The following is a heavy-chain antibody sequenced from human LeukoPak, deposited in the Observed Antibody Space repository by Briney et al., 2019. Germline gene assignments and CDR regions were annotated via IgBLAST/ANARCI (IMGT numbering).Heavy chain of an antibody. D-gene: IGHD2-15*01. CDR1: GFTFSSYG. J-gene: IGHJ4*02. CDR2: IRYDGSNK. Sequence: GGSLRLSCAASGFTFSSYGMHWVRQAPGKGLEWVAFIRYDGSNKYYADPVKGRFTISRDNSKNTLYLQMNSLRAEDTAVYYCAKTPARALLFDYWGQGTLVTVSS. CDR3: AKTPARALLFDY. V-gene: IGHV3-30*02.